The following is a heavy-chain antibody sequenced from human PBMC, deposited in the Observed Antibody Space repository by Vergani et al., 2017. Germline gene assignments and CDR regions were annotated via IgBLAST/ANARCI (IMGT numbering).Heavy chain of an antibody. J-gene: IGHJ4*01. V-gene: IGHV3-23*01. CDR3: AKDPATSMGF. Sequence: EVQLLESGGGLGQPGGSLRLSCAASGFIFTNYAMSWVRQAPGKGLEWVSTIGGSGDSTFYADSVKGRFAISRDNSKNTVYLQMNSLSAEDTAVYYCAKDPATSMGFGGQGILVTVSS. CDR1: GFIFTNYA. D-gene: IGHD5-18*01. CDR2: IGGSGDST.